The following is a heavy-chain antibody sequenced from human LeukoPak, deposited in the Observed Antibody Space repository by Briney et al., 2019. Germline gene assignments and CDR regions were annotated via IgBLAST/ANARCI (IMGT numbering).Heavy chain of an antibody. CDR2: ISGSGGST. D-gene: IGHD4/OR15-4a*01. V-gene: IGHV3-23*01. Sequence: GGSLRLSCADSGFTFSNYGMRWLRQAPGKGLEWVSLISGSGGSTYYADSVKGRFTISRDNSKNTLYLQMNSLRAEDTAVYYCAKKGVTMGYYYSGLDVWGQGTTVTVSS. J-gene: IGHJ6*02. CDR3: AKKGVTMGYYYSGLDV. CDR1: GFTFSNYG.